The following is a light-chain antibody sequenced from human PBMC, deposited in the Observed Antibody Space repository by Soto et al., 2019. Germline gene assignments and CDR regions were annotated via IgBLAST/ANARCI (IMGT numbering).Light chain of an antibody. CDR3: ATWDDNLNVV. CDR1: TSNIGTNT. CDR2: SND. V-gene: IGLV1-44*01. Sequence: QSVLTQSPSASGTPGQRVSITYSGSTSNIGTNTVSWYQHVPGTAPKLLIYSNDQRPSAVPGRFSGAKSGTSASLAISGLLSEDEADYYCATWDDNLNVVFGGGTKLTVL. J-gene: IGLJ2*01.